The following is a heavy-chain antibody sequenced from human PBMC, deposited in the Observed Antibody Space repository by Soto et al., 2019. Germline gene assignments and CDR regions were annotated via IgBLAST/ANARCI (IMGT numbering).Heavy chain of an antibody. Sequence: SVKVSCKASGGTFSSYAISWVRQAPGQGLEWMGGIIPIFGTANYAQKFQGRVTITADESTSTAYMELSSLRSEDTAVYYCARLQQQLVQWYNWFDPWGQGTLVTVSS. V-gene: IGHV1-69*13. CDR2: IIPIFGTA. CDR3: ARLQQQLVQWYNWFDP. J-gene: IGHJ5*02. CDR1: GGTFSSYA. D-gene: IGHD6-13*01.